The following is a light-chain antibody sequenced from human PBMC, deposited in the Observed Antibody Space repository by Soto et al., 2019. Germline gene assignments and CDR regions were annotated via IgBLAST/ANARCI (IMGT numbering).Light chain of an antibody. V-gene: IGKV1-5*01. CDR2: DVS. CDR3: QQYYSYPPIT. CDR1: QTISSW. J-gene: IGKJ5*01. Sequence: EIRMTKAPSTLSGSVGDRVTITCRASQTISSWLAWYQQKPGKAPKLLIYDVSSLQSGVPSRFSGSGSGTDFTLTIICLQSEAFATYYCQQYYSYPPITFGQGTRLEIK.